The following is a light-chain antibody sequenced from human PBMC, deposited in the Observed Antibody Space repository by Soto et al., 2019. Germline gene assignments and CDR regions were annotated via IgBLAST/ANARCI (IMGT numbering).Light chain of an antibody. CDR3: QQRSNWPPIT. J-gene: IGKJ5*01. CDR2: DAS. CDR1: QSVSSY. Sequence: EIMLKQSPGTLSLSPGERATLSCRASQSVSSYLAWYQQKPGQAPRLLIYDASNRATGIPARFSGSGSGTDFTLTISSLEPEDFAVYYCQQRSNWPPITFGQGTRLEIK. V-gene: IGKV3-11*01.